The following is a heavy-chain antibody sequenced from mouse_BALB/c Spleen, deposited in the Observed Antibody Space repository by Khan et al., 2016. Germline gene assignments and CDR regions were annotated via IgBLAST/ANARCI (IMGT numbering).Heavy chain of an antibody. D-gene: IGHD1-1*01. V-gene: IGHV5-4*02. J-gene: IGHJ1*01. CDR2: ISHGGRYT. CDR1: GFTFSDFY. CDR3: ARAGNTVTYWFCDV. Sequence: EVELVESGGGLVKPGGSLKLSCAASGFTFSDFYMYWIRQTPEKRLEWVATISHGGRYTYYPDSVKGRFTIFRDNAKNNLYLQMSSLKSEDTAMYNCARAGNTVTYWFCDVGGEGTTVTVSS.